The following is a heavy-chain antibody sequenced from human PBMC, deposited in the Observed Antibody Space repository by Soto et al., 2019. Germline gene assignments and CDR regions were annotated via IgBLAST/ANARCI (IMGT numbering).Heavy chain of an antibody. Sequence: VKVSDKASAGPFISYAVSWGRQAPRQGLEWMGGIIPIFGTANYAQKFQGRVTITADESTSTAYMELSSLRSEDTAVYYCARDAENNCGGDCYNWFDPWGQGTLVTVSS. CDR1: AGPFISYA. CDR3: ARDAENNCGGDCYNWFDP. CDR2: IIPIFGTA. J-gene: IGHJ5*02. D-gene: IGHD2-21*02. V-gene: IGHV1-69*01.